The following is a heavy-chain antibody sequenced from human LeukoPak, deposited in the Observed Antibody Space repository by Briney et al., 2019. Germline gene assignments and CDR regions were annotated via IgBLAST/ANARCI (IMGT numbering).Heavy chain of an antibody. CDR1: GGSFSGYY. CDR3: ARADYSSTWSHDYYYMDV. CDR2: INHSQST. V-gene: IGHV4-34*01. Sequence: PSETLSLTCAVYGGSFSGYYWSWIRQPPGKGLEWIGEINHSQSTNYNPSLKSRVTISVDMSKNQFSLKLSSVTAADTAVYYCARADYSSTWSHDYYYMDVWGKGTTVTVSS. D-gene: IGHD6-13*01. J-gene: IGHJ6*03.